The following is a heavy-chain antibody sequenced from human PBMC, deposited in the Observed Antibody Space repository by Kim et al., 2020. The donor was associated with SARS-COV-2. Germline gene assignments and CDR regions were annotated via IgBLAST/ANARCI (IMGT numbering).Heavy chain of an antibody. V-gene: IGHV3-23*01. CDR3: ARDLLQGPTIVAIVDAFEM. D-gene: IGHD5-12*01. J-gene: IGHJ3*02. Sequence: VKGRFTISRDNAKNTLYLQMNSLRVEDTAIYYGARDLLQGPTIVAIVDAFEMWGQGTLVTVSA.